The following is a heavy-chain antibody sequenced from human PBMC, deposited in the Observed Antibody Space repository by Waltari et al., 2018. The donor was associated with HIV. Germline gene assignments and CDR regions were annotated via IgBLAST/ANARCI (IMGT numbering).Heavy chain of an antibody. V-gene: IGHV1-2*02. D-gene: IGHD6-13*01. CDR1: GYTFTGYY. CDR3: ARETVAAGTAADY. CDR2: INPNSGGT. J-gene: IGHJ4*02. Sequence: QVQLVQSGAEVKKPGASVKVSCKASGYTFTGYYMHWVRQAPGQGLEWMGWINPNSGGTNYEQKFQDRVTMTRDTSISTAYMELSSLRSDDTAVYYCARETVAAGTAADYWGQGTLVTVSS.